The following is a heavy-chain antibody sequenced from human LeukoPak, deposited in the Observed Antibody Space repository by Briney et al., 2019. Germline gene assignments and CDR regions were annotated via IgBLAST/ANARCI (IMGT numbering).Heavy chain of an antibody. CDR3: AKGAGTYDYVWGSYRYPFDY. D-gene: IGHD3-16*02. V-gene: IGHV3-23*01. Sequence: GGSLRLSCAAAGFTFSDYGMNWVRQAPGKGLEWVSGISGSGISTYYADSVKGRFTISRDNSKNTLYLQMNSLRAEDTAVYYCAKGAGTYDYVWGSYRYPFDYWGQGTLVTVSS. J-gene: IGHJ4*02. CDR2: ISGSGIST. CDR1: GFTFSDYG.